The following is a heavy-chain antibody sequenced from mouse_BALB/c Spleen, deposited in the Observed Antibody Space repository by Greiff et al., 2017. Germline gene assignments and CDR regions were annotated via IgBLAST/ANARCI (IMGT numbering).Heavy chain of an antibody. V-gene: IGHV1-7*01. CDR3: ARENYGSSHGGMDY. J-gene: IGHJ4*01. Sequence: QVQLKESGAELAKPGASVKMSCMASGYTFTSYWMHWVKQRPGQGLEWIGYINPSTGYTEYNQKFKDKATLTADKSSSTAYMQLSSLTSEDSAVYYCARENYGSSHGGMDYWGQGTSVTVSS. CDR2: INPSTGYT. CDR1: GYTFTSYW. D-gene: IGHD1-1*01.